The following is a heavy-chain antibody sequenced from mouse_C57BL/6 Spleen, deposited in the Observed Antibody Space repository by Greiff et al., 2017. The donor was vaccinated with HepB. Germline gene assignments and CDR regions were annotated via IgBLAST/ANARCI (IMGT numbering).Heavy chain of an antibody. CDR1: GYTFTSYW. V-gene: IGHV1-55*01. J-gene: IGHJ3*01. CDR2: IYPGSGST. CDR3: ARSRSPYYGSSPAWFAY. D-gene: IGHD1-1*01. Sequence: QVQLKQPGAELVKPGASVKMSCKASGYTFTSYWITWVKQRPGQGLEWIGDIYPGSGSTNYNEKFKSKATLTVDTSSSTAYMQLSSLTSEDSAVYYCARSRSPYYGSSPAWFAYWGQGTLVTVSA.